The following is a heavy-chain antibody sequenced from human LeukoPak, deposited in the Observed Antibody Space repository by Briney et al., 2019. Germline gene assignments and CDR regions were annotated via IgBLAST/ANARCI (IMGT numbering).Heavy chain of an antibody. CDR1: GGSISSYY. J-gene: IGHJ6*02. CDR3: ARCSRVPAARRDYYYYGMDV. V-gene: IGHV4-59*08. CDR2: IYYSGST. D-gene: IGHD2-2*01. Sequence: SETLSLTCTVSGGSISSYYWSWIRQPPGKGLEWIGYIYYSGSTNYNPSLKSRVTISVDTSKNQFSLKLSSVTAADTAVYYCARCSRVPAARRDYYYYGMDVWGQGTTVTVSS.